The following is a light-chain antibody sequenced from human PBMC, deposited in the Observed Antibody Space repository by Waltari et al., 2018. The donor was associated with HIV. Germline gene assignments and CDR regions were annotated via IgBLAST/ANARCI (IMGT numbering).Light chain of an antibody. CDR2: GVS. CDR3: SSHTSSSTWV. V-gene: IGLV2-14*03. J-gene: IGLJ3*02. CDR1: ISDIGTYDY. Sequence: QSALTQPASVSGSPGQSITISCSGSISDIGTYDYVSWYQQHPGEAPKLTIYGVSKRPSGFSNRFSGSKSGNPASLTISGLQAEDEANYYCSSHTSSSTWVFGGGTKLTVL.